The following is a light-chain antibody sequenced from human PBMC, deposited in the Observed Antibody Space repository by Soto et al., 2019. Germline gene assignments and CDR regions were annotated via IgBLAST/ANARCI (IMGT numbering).Light chain of an antibody. CDR2: GAS. CDR3: QQLNTYPLT. Sequence: DIQLTQSPSFLSASVGDRVTITCRASQGISDYLAWYQQKPGEAPNLLIYGASTLHSGVPSRFSGSGSGTEFTLTISSLQPVDFATYFCQQLNTYPLTFGGVSKVEIK. J-gene: IGKJ4*01. V-gene: IGKV1-9*01. CDR1: QGISDY.